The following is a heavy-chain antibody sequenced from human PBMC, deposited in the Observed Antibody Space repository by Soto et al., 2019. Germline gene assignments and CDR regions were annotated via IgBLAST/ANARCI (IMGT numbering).Heavy chain of an antibody. J-gene: IGHJ6*02. Sequence: PGESLKISCKGSVYSFTSYWIGRVRQMPGKGLEWMGIIYPGDSDTRYSPSFQGQVTISADKSISTAYLQWSSLKASDTATYYCARHCSGGSCFPWNGMDVWGQGTTVTVSS. V-gene: IGHV5-51*01. CDR1: VYSFTSYW. CDR3: ARHCSGGSCFPWNGMDV. CDR2: IYPGDSDT. D-gene: IGHD2-15*01.